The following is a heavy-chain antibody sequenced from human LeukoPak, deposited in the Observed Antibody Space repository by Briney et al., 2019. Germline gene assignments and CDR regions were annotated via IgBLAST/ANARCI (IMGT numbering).Heavy chain of an antibody. CDR3: ARRRDFIDY. CDR2: SSSSGSTI. CDR1: GFTLSDYY. V-gene: IGHV3-11*01. Sequence: GGSLRLSCAASGFTLSDYYMSWICQAPGKGLEWVSYSSSSGSTIYYADSVKGRFAISRDNAKNSLYLQMNSLRAEDTAVYYCARRRDFIDYWGQGTLVTVSS. J-gene: IGHJ4*02. D-gene: IGHD3/OR15-3a*01.